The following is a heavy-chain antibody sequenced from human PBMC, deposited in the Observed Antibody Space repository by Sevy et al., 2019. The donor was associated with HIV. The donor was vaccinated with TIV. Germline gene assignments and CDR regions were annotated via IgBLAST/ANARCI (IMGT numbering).Heavy chain of an antibody. Sequence: ASVKVSCKASGYTFTSYGISWVRQAPGQGLEWMGWISAYNGNTNYAQKLQGRVTMTTDTSTSTAYMELRSLRSDDTAVYYCARRSRYYYDSGGYYAHYYFDYWGQGTLVTVSS. CDR2: ISAYNGNT. D-gene: IGHD3-22*01. J-gene: IGHJ4*02. CDR3: ARRSRYYYDSGGYYAHYYFDY. CDR1: GYTFTSYG. V-gene: IGHV1-18*01.